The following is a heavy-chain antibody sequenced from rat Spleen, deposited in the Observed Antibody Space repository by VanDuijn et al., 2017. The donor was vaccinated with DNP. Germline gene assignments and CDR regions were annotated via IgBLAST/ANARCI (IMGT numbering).Heavy chain of an antibody. CDR1: GFSLTSNS. J-gene: IGHJ4*01. Sequence: QVQLKESGPGLVQPSQTLSLTCTVSGFSLTSNSVHWVRQPPGKGLEWIAAISTGGDTYYNSALKSRLSISRDTSKSQVFLKMNRLQTENTALYFWARYYGYNYYAMDAWGQGTSVTVSS. D-gene: IGHD1-9*01. V-gene: IGHV2-6*01. CDR3: ARYYGYNYYAMDA. CDR2: ISTGGDT.